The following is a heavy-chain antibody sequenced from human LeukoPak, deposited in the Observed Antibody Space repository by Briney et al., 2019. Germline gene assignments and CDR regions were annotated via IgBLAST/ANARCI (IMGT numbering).Heavy chain of an antibody. J-gene: IGHJ4*02. CDR1: EDTFTYYH. CDR3: ATEAPRSYYFDY. Sequence: ASVKVSCKASEDTFTYYHIHWVRQAPGQGVEWMGAVYATGGTTINTQNFQGRVTMTRDTSTGTVYMELSSLRFEDTAMYYCATEAPRSYYFDYWGQGILVTVST. V-gene: IGHV1-46*01. CDR2: VYATGGTT.